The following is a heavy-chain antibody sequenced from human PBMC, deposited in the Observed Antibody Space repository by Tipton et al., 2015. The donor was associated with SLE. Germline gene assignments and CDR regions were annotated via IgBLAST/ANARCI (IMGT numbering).Heavy chain of an antibody. J-gene: IGHJ6*03. CDR3: ARGAGPITSLGNYYYYYYMDV. Sequence: QVQLVQSGAEVKKPGASVRGSCKASGYTFTSYYMHWVRQAPGQGLEWMGIINPSGGSTSYAQKFQGRVTMTRDTSTSTVYMELSSLRSEDTAVYYCARGAGPITSLGNYYYYYYMDVWGKGTTVTVSS. V-gene: IGHV1-46*01. CDR1: GYTFTSYY. D-gene: IGHD3-16*01. CDR2: INPSGGST.